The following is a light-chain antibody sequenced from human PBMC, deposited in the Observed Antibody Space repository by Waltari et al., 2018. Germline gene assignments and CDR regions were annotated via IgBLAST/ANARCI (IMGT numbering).Light chain of an antibody. V-gene: IGKV1-39*01. J-gene: IGKJ2*01. CDR2: SAS. CDR3: QQSYNTPFT. Sequence: DIQMTQSPFSLSSSLGDRVTITCRASESISNYVNWYQQKPGRGPKVLIYSASSLQSGVPSRFSGSGSGTDFTLTISSLQPEDSATYYCQQSYNTPFTFGQGTKLEIK. CDR1: ESISNY.